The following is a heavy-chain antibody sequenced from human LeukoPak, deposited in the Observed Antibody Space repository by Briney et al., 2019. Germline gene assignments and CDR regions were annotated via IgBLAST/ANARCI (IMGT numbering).Heavy chain of an antibody. D-gene: IGHD4-17*01. Sequence: SETLSLTCTVSGGSISSYYWTWIRQPPGKGLEWIGYIYYSGSTNYNPSLKSRVAISVDTSKNQFSLKLSSVTAADTAVYYCARHGGAYGDYWYYFDYWGQGTLVTVSS. CDR1: GGSISSYY. CDR2: IYYSGST. J-gene: IGHJ4*02. CDR3: ARHGGAYGDYWYYFDY. V-gene: IGHV4-59*08.